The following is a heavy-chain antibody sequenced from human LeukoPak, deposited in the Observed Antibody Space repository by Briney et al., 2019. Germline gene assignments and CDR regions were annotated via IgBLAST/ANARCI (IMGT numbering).Heavy chain of an antibody. D-gene: IGHD3-22*01. CDR2: NSFGGGST. CDR3: AKVVSRDYFDSRGYVDY. V-gene: IGHV3-23*01. CDR1: GFTFINHA. Sequence: GGSLTLSCAASGFTFINHAMGWVRPAPGKGRGWVAANSFGGGSTYYAATVKGRFTISRDNSKSTLFLQMTSLRDEDPAIYYCAKVVSRDYFDSRGYVDYWGQGTLVTVSS. J-gene: IGHJ4*02.